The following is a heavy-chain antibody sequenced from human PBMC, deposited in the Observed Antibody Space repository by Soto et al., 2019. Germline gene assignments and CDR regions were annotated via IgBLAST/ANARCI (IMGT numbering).Heavy chain of an antibody. J-gene: IGHJ4*02. CDR3: ARVDPPDYYDSSGYYYDFDY. D-gene: IGHD3-22*01. CDR1: GFTFSSYW. CDR2: IKQDGSEK. V-gene: IGHV3-7*01. Sequence: GGSLRLSCAASGFTFSSYWMSWFRQAPGKGLEWVANIKQDGSEKYYVDSVKGRFTISRDNAKNSLYLQMNSLRAEDTAVYYCARVDPPDYYDSSGYYYDFDYWGQGTLVTVSS.